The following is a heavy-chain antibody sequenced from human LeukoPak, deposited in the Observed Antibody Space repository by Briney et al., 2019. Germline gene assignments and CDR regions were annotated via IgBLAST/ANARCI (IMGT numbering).Heavy chain of an antibody. CDR3: ARASYHKICFYYHYFDY. Sequence: SETLSLTCTVSGGFLRGDYWSWMGQPGGKGLEWIGRIYTSGSTNYNPSVESRVTISVDKSKNQFFPKLTSVTAADSDVYYCARASYHKICFYYHYFDYWGQGILGTVSS. CDR2: IYTSGST. D-gene: IGHD3-22*01. J-gene: IGHJ4*02. CDR1: GGFLRGDY. V-gene: IGHV4-4*07.